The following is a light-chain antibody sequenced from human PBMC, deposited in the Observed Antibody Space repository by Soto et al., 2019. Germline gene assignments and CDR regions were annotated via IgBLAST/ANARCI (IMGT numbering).Light chain of an antibody. CDR3: QHRSNWPSIT. Sequence: EIVLTQSPGTLSLSPGERATLSCRASQSISSYLAWYQQKPGQAPRLLMYDASNRATGIPARFSGSGSGTDFTLTISSLEPEDFAVYYCQHRSNWPSITFGQGTHWRLN. J-gene: IGKJ5*01. CDR1: QSISSY. V-gene: IGKV3-11*01. CDR2: DAS.